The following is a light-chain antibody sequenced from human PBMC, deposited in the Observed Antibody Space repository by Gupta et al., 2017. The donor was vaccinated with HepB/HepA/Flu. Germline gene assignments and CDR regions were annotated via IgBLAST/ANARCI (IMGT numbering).Light chain of an antibody. CDR3: NSFTRIGTYV. CDR2: DVN. V-gene: IGLV2-14*03. J-gene: IGLJ1*01. Sequence: QSALTPPASASGSLGPSTTISCTGTSSDIGTYDYVSWYRQHPNKAHKLIIYDVNNRPSGVSNRFSGSRSGSTASLTISGLQAEDEADYYCNSFTRIGTYVFGTGTRVTVL. CDR1: SSDIGTYDY.